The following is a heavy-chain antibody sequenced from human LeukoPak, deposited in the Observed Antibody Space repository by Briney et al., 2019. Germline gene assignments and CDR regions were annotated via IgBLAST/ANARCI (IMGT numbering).Heavy chain of an antibody. CDR2: IFHSGSS. Sequence: SETLSLTCAVSGDSISSGDYSWSWIRQPSGKGLEWIGYIFHSGSSYYNPSLKSRVTISVDKSKSQFSLRLTSVTAADTAVYYCARELWFVNAPGSWFDPWGQGTLVTVSS. J-gene: IGHJ5*02. CDR3: ARELWFVNAPGSWFDP. V-gene: IGHV4-30-2*01. D-gene: IGHD3-10*01. CDR1: GDSISSGDYS.